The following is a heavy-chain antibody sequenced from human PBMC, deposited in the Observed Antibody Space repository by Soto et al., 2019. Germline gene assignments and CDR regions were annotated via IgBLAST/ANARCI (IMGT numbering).Heavy chain of an antibody. CDR2: ISGSGGST. Sequence: PGGSLRLSCAASGFTFSSYVMTWVRQAPGKGLEWVSSISGSGGSTNYADSVKGRFTISRDNSKNTLYLQMNSLRAEDTALYYCAKRYSNYYFDYWGQGTLVTVSS. CDR1: GFTFSSYV. V-gene: IGHV3-23*01. D-gene: IGHD4-4*01. J-gene: IGHJ4*02. CDR3: AKRYSNYYFDY.